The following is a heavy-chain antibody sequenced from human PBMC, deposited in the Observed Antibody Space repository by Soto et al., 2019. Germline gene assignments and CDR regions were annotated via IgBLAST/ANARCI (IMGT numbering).Heavy chain of an antibody. D-gene: IGHD2-2*02. CDR2: IYWDDHK. V-gene: IGHV2-5*02. CDR3: AQGNFDYISPTLGWFDP. Sequence: QITLKESGPTPVAPTQTLTLTCTDSGFSLSTPGVGVGWIRQPPGKALECLALIYWDDHKSYSPSLRRRLTITKDTSKNPVVLTLTNMDPVDAGIYYCAQGNFDYISPTLGWFDPWGQGMQVTVSS. J-gene: IGHJ5*02. CDR1: GFSLSTPGVG.